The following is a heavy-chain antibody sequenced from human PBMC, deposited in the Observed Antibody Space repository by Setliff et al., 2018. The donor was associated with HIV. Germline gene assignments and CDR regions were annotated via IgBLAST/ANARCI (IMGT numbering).Heavy chain of an antibody. CDR3: TTDPLQGVVVIAATLGWFDP. D-gene: IGHD2-15*01. Sequence: PGGSLRLSCAASGFTFGDYGMNWVRQTPGKGLEWVGFIGSKAYGGTTEYAASVKGRFTISRDDSKSIAYLQMNSLKTEDTAVYYCTTDPLQGVVVIAATLGWFDPWGQGTLVTVSS. CDR1: GFTFGDYG. J-gene: IGHJ5*02. V-gene: IGHV3-49*04. CDR2: IGSKAYGGTT.